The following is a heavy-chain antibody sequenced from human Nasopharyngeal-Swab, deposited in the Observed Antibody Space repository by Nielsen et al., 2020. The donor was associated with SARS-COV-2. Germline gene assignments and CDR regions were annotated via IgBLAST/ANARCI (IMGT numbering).Heavy chain of an antibody. D-gene: IGHD3-10*01. Sequence: GESLKISCATSGFTFSSYTMNWVRQAPGKGLEWVSTISGSSGSMHYADSVKGRFTISRDNAKNSLYLQMNSLRAEDTAVYYCARDRYDDRYGSGSYRWFDPWGQGTLVTVSS. V-gene: IGHV3-48*04. CDR1: GFTFSSYT. CDR3: ARDRYDDRYGSGSYRWFDP. J-gene: IGHJ5*02. CDR2: ISGSSGSM.